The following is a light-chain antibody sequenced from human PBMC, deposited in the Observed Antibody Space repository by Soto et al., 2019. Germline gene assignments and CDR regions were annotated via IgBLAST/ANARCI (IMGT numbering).Light chain of an antibody. V-gene: IGLV2-8*01. CDR2: EVN. CDR3: SSYGGSNNYV. CDR1: SSDVGGYNY. Sequence: SALTQPPSASGSPGQSVTISCTGTSSDVGGYNYVSWYQQHPGKAPKLMIYEVNKRPSGVPDRFSGSKSGNTASLTVSGLQAEDEADYFCSSYGGSNNYVFATGTKVTVL. J-gene: IGLJ1*01.